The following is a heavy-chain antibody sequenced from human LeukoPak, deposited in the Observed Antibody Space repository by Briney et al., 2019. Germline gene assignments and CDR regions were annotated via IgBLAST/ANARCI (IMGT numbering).Heavy chain of an antibody. CDR1: GGSFSGYF. Sequence: TVSLTRAVYGGSFSGYFWIWLRQPPAKGLEGVGEINHSRSTNYNPSLKSRVTISVDTSKNQFSLKLSSVTAAETAVYYCARRRGGWYYFDYWGQGTLVTVSS. V-gene: IGHV4-34*01. D-gene: IGHD6-19*01. CDR2: INHSRST. CDR3: ARRRGGWYYFDY. J-gene: IGHJ4*02.